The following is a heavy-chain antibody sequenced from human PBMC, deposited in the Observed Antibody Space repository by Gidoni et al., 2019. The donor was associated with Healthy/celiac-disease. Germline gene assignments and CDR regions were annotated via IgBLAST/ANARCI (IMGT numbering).Heavy chain of an antibody. J-gene: IGHJ6*02. CDR1: GCTFDAYA. CDR2: ISGDGGST. V-gene: IGHV3-43*02. CDR3: AKVSVCSEWELLRLEYWDYYYGMDV. D-gene: IGHD1-26*01. Sequence: EVQLVESGGGVVQPGGSLRLSCAASGCTFDAYAMNWVRQAPGKGLEWVSRISGDGGSTYYADSVKGRFTISRDNSKNSLYLQMNSLRTEDTALYYCAKVSVCSEWELLRLEYWDYYYGMDVWGQGTTVTVSS.